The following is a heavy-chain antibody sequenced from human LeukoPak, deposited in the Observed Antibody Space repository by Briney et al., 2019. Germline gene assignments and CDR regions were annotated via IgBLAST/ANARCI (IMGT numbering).Heavy chain of an antibody. Sequence: GGSLRLSCAASGFTFSSYAMHWVRQAPGKGLEWVAVISYDGSNKYYADSVKGRFTISRDNSKNTLYLQMNSLRAEDTAVCYCARDGTRLAYCGGDCYPYFDYWGQGTLVTVSS. CDR1: GFTFSSYA. J-gene: IGHJ4*02. CDR3: ARDGTRLAYCGGDCYPYFDY. CDR2: ISYDGSNK. V-gene: IGHV3-30-3*01. D-gene: IGHD2-21*02.